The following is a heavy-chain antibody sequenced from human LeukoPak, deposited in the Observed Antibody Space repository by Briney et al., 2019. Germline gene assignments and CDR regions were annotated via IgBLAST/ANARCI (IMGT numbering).Heavy chain of an antibody. CDR1: GGSISSSSYY. Sequence: SETLSLTCTVSGGSISSSSYYWGWIRQPPGKGLEWIGSIYYSGSTYYNPSLKSRVTISVDTSKNQFSLKLSSVTAAGTAVYYCARALPYIAAAGIGWFDPWGQGTLVTVSS. D-gene: IGHD6-13*01. J-gene: IGHJ5*02. CDR2: IYYSGST. CDR3: ARALPYIAAAGIGWFDP. V-gene: IGHV4-39*01.